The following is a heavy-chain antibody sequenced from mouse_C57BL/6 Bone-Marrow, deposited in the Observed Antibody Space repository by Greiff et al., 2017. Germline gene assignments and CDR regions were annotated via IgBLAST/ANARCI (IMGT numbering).Heavy chain of an antibody. V-gene: IGHV10-1*01. CDR2: IRSKSNNYAT. D-gene: IGHD1-1*01. CDR3: VRHVLRFWYFDV. J-gene: IGHJ1*03. CDR1: GFSFNTYA. Sequence: EVQGVESGGGLVQPKGSLKLSCAASGFSFNTYAMNWVRQAPGKGLEWVARIRSKSNNYATYYADSVKDRFTISRDDSESMLYLQMNNLKTEVTAMYYCVRHVLRFWYFDVWGTGTTVTVSS.